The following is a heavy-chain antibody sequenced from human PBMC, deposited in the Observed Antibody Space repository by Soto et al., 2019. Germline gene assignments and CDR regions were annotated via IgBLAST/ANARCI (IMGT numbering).Heavy chain of an antibody. CDR3: ARVGYDHTFDY. CDR2: IYHSGST. V-gene: IGHV4-30-2*01. D-gene: IGHD3-22*01. Sequence: SETLSLTCAVSGGSISSGGYSWSWIRQPPGKGLEWIGYIYHSGSTYCNPSLKSRVTISVDRSKNQFSLKLSSVTAADTAVYYCARVGYDHTFDYWGQGTLVTVSS. J-gene: IGHJ4*02. CDR1: GGSISSGGYS.